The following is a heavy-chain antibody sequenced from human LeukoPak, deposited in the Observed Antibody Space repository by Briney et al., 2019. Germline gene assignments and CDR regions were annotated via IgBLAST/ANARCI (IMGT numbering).Heavy chain of an antibody. CDR3: ARDGYSGSDAL. CDR2: IYHSGST. CDR1: GGSISTYY. D-gene: IGHD5-12*01. J-gene: IGHJ4*02. V-gene: IGHV4-59*01. Sequence: SETLSLTCTVSGGSISTYYWSWIRQPPGKGLEWIGYIYHSGSTKYNPSLKSRVAISVDTSQNQFSLKLSSVTAADTAVYYCARDGYSGSDALWGQGTLVTVSS.